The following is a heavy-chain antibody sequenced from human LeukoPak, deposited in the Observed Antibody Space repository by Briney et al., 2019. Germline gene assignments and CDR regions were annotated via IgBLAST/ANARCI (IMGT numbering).Heavy chain of an antibody. Sequence: ASVKVSCKASGYTFTSHGISWVRQAPGQRLQWMGGISSYNGNTNYAQNLQGRVTMTTDTSTTTAYMELRSLRSDDTAVYYCVREVAYSGSYKWDYWGQGTLVTVSS. D-gene: IGHD1-26*01. CDR2: ISSYNGNT. V-gene: IGHV1-18*01. J-gene: IGHJ4*02. CDR1: GYTFTSHG. CDR3: VREVAYSGSYKWDY.